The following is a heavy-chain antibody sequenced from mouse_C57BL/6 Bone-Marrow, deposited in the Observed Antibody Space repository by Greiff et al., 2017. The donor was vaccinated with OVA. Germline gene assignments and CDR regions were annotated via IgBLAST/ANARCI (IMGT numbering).Heavy chain of an antibody. V-gene: IGHV1-64*01. D-gene: IGHD2-3*01. CDR1: GYTFTSYW. CDR2: IHPNSGST. Sequence: QVQLQQPGAELVKPGASVKLSCKASGYTFTSYWMHWVKQRPGQGLEWIGMIHPNSGSTNYNEKFKSKATLTVDKSSSTAYLQLSSLTSEDSAISYCARSHDGYFYLYFDVWGTGTTVTVSS. J-gene: IGHJ1*03. CDR3: ARSHDGYFYLYFDV.